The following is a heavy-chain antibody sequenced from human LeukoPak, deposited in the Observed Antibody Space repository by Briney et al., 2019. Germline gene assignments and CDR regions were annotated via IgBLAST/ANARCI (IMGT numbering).Heavy chain of an antibody. J-gene: IGHJ6*03. Sequence: PSETLSLTCTVSGGSISSSSYYWGWIRQPPGKGLEWIGSIYYSGSTYYNPSLKSRVTISVDTSKNQFSLKLSSVTAADTAVYYCARETILGYQLLYYYYYMDVWGKGTTVTVSS. V-gene: IGHV4-39*07. D-gene: IGHD2-2*01. CDR3: ARETILGYQLLYYYYYMDV. CDR1: GGSISSSSYY. CDR2: IYYSGST.